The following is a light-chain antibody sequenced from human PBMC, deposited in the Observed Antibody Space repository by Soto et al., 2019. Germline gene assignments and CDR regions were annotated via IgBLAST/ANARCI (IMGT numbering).Light chain of an antibody. CDR1: QSVLYSSNNKTY. Sequence: DIVMTQSPDSLAVSLGERATINCKFSQSVLYSSNNKTYLAWYQQRPGQPPKLLIYWASTRESGVPDRFSGSGSGTDFTLTITSLQAEDVAVYYCQQYESTPPTFGQGTKLEIK. J-gene: IGKJ2*01. V-gene: IGKV4-1*01. CDR2: WAS. CDR3: QQYESTPPT.